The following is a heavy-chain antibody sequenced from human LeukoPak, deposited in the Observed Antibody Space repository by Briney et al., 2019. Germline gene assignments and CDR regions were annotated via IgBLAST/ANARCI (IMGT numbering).Heavy chain of an antibody. CDR2: IYYSGST. J-gene: IGHJ5*02. CDR1: GGSFSGYY. D-gene: IGHD6-6*01. V-gene: IGHV4-59*01. CDR3: ARDRSYSSSSRWFDP. Sequence: PSETLSLTCAVYGGSFSGYYWSWIRQPPGKGLEWIGYIYYSGSTNYNPSLKSRVTISVDTSKNQFSLKLSSVTAADTAVYYCARDRSYSSSSRWFDPWGQGTLVTVSS.